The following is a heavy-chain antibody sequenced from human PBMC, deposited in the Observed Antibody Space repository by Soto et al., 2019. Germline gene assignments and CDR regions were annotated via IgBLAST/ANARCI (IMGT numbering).Heavy chain of an antibody. V-gene: IGHV3-33*01. CDR3: ARDGFAGFWSGLYYYYYYMDV. J-gene: IGHJ6*03. D-gene: IGHD3-3*01. CDR1: GFTFSSYG. Sequence: QVQVVESGGGVVQPGRSLRLSCAASGFTFSSYGMHWVRQAPGKGLEWVAVIWYDGSNKYYADSVKGRFTISRDNSKNTMYLPMNSLRAEDTAVYYCARDGFAGFWSGLYYYYYYMDVWGKGTTVTVSS. CDR2: IWYDGSNK.